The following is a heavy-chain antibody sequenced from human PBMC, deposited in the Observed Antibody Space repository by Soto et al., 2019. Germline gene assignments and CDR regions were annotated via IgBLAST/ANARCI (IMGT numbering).Heavy chain of an antibody. CDR2: INHSGST. CDR1: GGSFTTYY. D-gene: IGHD1-26*01. J-gene: IGHJ4*02. CDR3: ACERSSVGF. V-gene: IGHV4-34*01. Sequence: QVQVQQWGAGLLKPSETLSLTCAVYGGSFTTYYWSWFRQSPGRGLEWIGEINHSGSTHYNPSLNSRVTISADTSKNQVSLKLSSVTAADTAIYFFACERSSVGFWGQGTLVTVSS.